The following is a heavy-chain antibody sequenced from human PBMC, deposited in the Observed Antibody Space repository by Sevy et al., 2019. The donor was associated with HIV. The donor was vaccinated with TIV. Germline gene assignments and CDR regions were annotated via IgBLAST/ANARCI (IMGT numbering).Heavy chain of an antibody. J-gene: IGHJ4*02. D-gene: IGHD3-3*01. V-gene: IGHV3-30*18. CDR1: GFTFRSYG. CDR2: ISFDGRNT. Sequence: GGSLRLSCAGSGFTFRSYGIHWVRQSPGKGLEWVAFISFDGRNTYSADSVKGRFTVSRDNSNNAVYLQMNNLRTEDTANDYCAKDIFGDNNPLFFFDYWGQGTQVTVSS. CDR3: AKDIFGDNNPLFFFDY.